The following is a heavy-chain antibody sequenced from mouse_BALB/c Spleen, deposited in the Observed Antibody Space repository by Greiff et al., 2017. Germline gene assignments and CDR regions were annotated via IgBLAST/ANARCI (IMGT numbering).Heavy chain of an antibody. J-gene: IGHJ3*01. V-gene: IGHV6-6*02. D-gene: IGHD2-14*01. CDR1: GFTFSNYW. CDR3: TRPNYRYDDGAWFAY. CDR2: IRLKSNNYAT. Sequence: EVQLVESGGGLVQPGGSMKLSCVASGFTFSNYWMNWVRQSPEKGLEWVAEIRLKSNNYATHYAESVKGRFTISRDDSKSSVYLQMNNLRAEDTGIYYCTRPNYRYDDGAWFAYWGQGTLVTVSA.